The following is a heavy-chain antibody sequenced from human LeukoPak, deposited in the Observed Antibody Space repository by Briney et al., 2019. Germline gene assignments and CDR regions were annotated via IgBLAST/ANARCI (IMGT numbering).Heavy chain of an antibody. CDR2: ISGYNGNT. D-gene: IGHD3-10*01. V-gene: IGHV1-18*01. CDR1: GGSFSSYA. J-gene: IGHJ4*02. CDR3: ARDDNYGSGQPDD. Sequence: ASVKVSCEASGGSFSSYAISWVRQAPGQGLEWMGWISGYNGNTNYAQKFQGRVTMTTDTSTSTVYMELRSLRSDDTAVYYCARDDNYGSGQPDDWGQGTLVTVSS.